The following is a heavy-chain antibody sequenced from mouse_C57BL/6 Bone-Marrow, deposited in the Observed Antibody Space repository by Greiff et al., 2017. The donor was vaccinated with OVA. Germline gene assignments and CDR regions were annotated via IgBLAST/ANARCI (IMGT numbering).Heavy chain of an antibody. CDR3: ARQGYYGSSYGYFDV. J-gene: IGHJ1*03. CDR1: GFTFSDYY. CDR2: ISNGGGST. Sequence: EVMLVESGGGLVQPGGSLKLSCAASGFTFSDYYMYWVRQTPEKRLEWVAYISNGGGSTYYPDTVKGRFTISRDNAKNTLYLQMSRLKSEDTAMYYGARQGYYGSSYGYFDVWGTGTTVTVSS. V-gene: IGHV5-12*01. D-gene: IGHD1-1*01.